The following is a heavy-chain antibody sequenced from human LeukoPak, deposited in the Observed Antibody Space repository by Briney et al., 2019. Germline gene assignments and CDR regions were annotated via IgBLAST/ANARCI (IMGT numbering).Heavy chain of an antibody. J-gene: IGHJ4*02. CDR3: VRDVWGDRDSYFDY. V-gene: IGHV3-74*01. Sequence: GGSLRLSCAASGFTFSSYWMHWVRQAPGKGLVWVSRINSDGRSTSYAESVKGRFTISRDNAKNTLYLQMSSLRAEDTAVYYCVRDVWGDRDSYFDYWGQGTLVTVSS. CDR2: INSDGRST. CDR1: GFTFSSYW. D-gene: IGHD2-21*01.